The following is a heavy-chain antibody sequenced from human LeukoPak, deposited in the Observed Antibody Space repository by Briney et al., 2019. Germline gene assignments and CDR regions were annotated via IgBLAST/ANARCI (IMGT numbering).Heavy chain of an antibody. CDR1: GYTFTGYY. J-gene: IGHJ4*02. CDR3: ARERGDGYNLDY. V-gene: IGHV1-2*02. CDR2: INPNSGGT. Sequence: ASVKVSCKASGYTFTGYYMHWVRQAPGQGLEWMGWINPNSGGTNYAQKFQGRVTMTRDTSISTAYMELSSLRSEDTAVYYCARERGDGYNLDYWGQGTLVTVSS. D-gene: IGHD5-24*01.